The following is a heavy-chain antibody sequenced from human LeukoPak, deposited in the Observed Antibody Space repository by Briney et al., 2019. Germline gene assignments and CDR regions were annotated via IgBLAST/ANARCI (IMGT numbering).Heavy chain of an antibody. CDR2: IRYDGSNK. V-gene: IGHV3-30*02. CDR1: GFTFSSYT. Sequence: PGGSLRLSCAASGFTFSSYTMHWVRQAPGKGLEWVAFIRYDGSNKCYADSVKGRFTISRDNAKNTLYLQMNSLRAEDTAVHYCTKERRYSHCFDYCGQGTLIIVSS. D-gene: IGHD5-18*01. J-gene: IGHJ4*02. CDR3: TKERRYSHCFDY.